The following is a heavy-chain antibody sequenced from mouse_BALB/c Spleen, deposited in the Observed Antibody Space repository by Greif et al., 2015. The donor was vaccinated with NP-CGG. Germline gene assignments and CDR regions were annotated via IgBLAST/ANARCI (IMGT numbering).Heavy chain of an antibody. Sequence: QVTLKESGPGLVAPSQSLSITCTVSGFSLTSYGVHWVRQPPGKGLEWLGVIWAGGSTNYNSALMSRLSISKDNSKSQVFLKMNSLQTDDTAMYYCARGGGTWYFDVWGAGTTVTVSS. V-gene: IGHV2-9*02. D-gene: IGHD4-1*01. J-gene: IGHJ1*01. CDR2: IWAGGST. CDR3: ARGGGTWYFDV. CDR1: GFSLTSYG.